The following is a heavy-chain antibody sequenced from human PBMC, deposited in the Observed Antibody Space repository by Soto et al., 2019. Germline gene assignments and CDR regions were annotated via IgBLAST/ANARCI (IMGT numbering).Heavy chain of an antibody. CDR1: GYTFTSYA. J-gene: IGHJ6*02. CDR2: INAGNGNT. Sequence: QVQLVQSGAEVKKPGASVKVSCKASGYTFTSYAMHWVRQAPGQRLEWMGWINAGNGNTKYSQKFQGRVTITRDTSASTAYMELSSMRSEDTAVYYCARGSPFAVVAATPYYCYYGMDVWGQGTTVTVSS. D-gene: IGHD2-15*01. V-gene: IGHV1-3*01. CDR3: ARGSPFAVVAATPYYCYYGMDV.